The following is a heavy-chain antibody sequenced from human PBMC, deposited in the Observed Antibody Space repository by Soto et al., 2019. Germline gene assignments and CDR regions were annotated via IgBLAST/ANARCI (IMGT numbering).Heavy chain of an antibody. Sequence: KPSETLSLTCTASGGSISSYYWSWIRQPPGKGLEWIGYIYYSGSTNYNSSLKSRVTISVDTSKNQLSLKLSSVTAADTAVYYCARATYYYGSSGYCGYYFDYWGQGTLVTVSS. D-gene: IGHD3-22*01. J-gene: IGHJ4*02. CDR1: GGSISSYY. CDR2: IYYSGST. V-gene: IGHV4-59*01. CDR3: ARATYYYGSSGYCGYYFDY.